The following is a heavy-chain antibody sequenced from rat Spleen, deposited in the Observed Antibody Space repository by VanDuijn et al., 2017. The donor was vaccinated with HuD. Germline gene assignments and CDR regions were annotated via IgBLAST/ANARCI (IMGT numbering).Heavy chain of an antibody. V-gene: IGHV5-31*01. CDR3: TPLPGRNLDY. CDR2: ISNTGDT. Sequence: EVQLVESGGGLVQPGRSLKLTCVASGITFTNYWMTWLRQAPGKGLEWVDSISNTGDTYYPDSVKGRFSVSRDNTKSTLYLQMNSLMSEDTATYYCTPLPGRNLDYWGQGVMVTASS. D-gene: IGHD1-4*01. CDR1: GITFTNYW. J-gene: IGHJ2*01.